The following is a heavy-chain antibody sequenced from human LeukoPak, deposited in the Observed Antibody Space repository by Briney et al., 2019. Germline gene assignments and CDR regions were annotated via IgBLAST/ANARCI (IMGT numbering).Heavy chain of an antibody. V-gene: IGHV3-30*18. CDR1: GSTFSSYG. CDR2: ISYDGSNK. CDR3: AKDRAMAYYDFWSGYWSSDYYYGMDV. J-gene: IGHJ6*02. D-gene: IGHD3-3*01. Sequence: GGSLRLSCAASGSTFSSYGMHWVRQAPGKGLEWVAVISYDGSNKYYADSVKGRFTISRDNSKNTLYLQMNSLRAEDTAVYYCAKDRAMAYYDFWSGYWSSDYYYGMDVWGQGTTVTVSS.